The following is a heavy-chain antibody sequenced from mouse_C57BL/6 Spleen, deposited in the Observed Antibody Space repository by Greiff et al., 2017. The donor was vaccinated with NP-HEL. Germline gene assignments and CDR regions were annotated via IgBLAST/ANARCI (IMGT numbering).Heavy chain of an antibody. V-gene: IGHV1-81*01. J-gene: IGHJ1*03. CDR3: ARLGYGNEYFDV. CDR1: GYTFTSYG. D-gene: IGHD2-1*01. CDR2: IYPRSGNT. Sequence: QVQLQQSGAELARPGASVKLSCKASGYTFTSYGISWVKQRTGQGLEWIGEIYPRSGNTYYNEKFKGKATLTADKSSSTAYMELRSLTSEDSAVYFCARLGYGNEYFDVWGTGTTVTVSS.